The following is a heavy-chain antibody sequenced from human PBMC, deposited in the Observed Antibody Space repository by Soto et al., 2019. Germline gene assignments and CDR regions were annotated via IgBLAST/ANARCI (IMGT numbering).Heavy chain of an antibody. CDR3: AKNFRWGAFDI. D-gene: IGHD7-27*01. CDR1: GFTFSTYA. V-gene: IGHV3-23*01. J-gene: IGHJ3*02. Sequence: GGSLRLSCAASGFTFSTYAVTWVRQAPGKGLEWVSTISGSGGSTYYADSVKGRFTISRDNSKNTLYLQMNNLRAEDTAMYYCAKNFRWGAFDIWGQGTVVTVSS. CDR2: ISGSGGST.